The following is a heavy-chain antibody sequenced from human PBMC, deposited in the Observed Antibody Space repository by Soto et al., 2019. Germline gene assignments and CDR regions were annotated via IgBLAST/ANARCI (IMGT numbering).Heavy chain of an antibody. V-gene: IGHV3-30*18. CDR2: ISYDGSNE. Sequence: HPGGSLRLSCAASGFNFSSYGMHWVRQAPGKGLEWMAVISYDGSNEHYGDYVKGRFTISRDNSKNTLSLQINSLKSEDTAVYYCAKSITMVRGVMDVFDIWGLGTLVT. CDR1: GFNFSSYG. J-gene: IGHJ3*02. D-gene: IGHD3-10*01. CDR3: AKSITMVRGVMDVFDI.